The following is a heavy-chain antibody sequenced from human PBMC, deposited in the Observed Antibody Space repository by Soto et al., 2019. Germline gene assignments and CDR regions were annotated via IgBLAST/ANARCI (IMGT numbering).Heavy chain of an antibody. Sequence: EVQLVESGGGLVQPGGSLRLSCAASGFTLSNYWMTWVRQAPGKGLEWVANINYDGSEKNYVDSVKGRFTISRDNTRNSLALQMNTLRVGDTAVYYCLSAGSAVSWGQGTLVTVSS. CDR1: GFTLSNYW. J-gene: IGHJ4*02. CDR3: LSAGSAVS. CDR2: INYDGSEK. V-gene: IGHV3-7*05. D-gene: IGHD3-10*01.